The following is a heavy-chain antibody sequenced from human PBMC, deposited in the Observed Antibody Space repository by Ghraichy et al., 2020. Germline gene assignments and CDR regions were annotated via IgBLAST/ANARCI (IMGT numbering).Heavy chain of an antibody. J-gene: IGHJ5*02. CDR2: IYYSGST. D-gene: IGHD6-6*01. CDR1: GGSISSGGYY. V-gene: IGHV4-31*03. Sequence: SETLSLTCTVSGGSISSGGYYWSWIRQHPGKGLEWIGYIYYSGSTYYNPSLKSRVTISVDTSKNQFSLKLSSVTAADTAVYYCVRDSRVEYSSSSAWFDPWGQGTLVTVSS. CDR3: VRDSRVEYSSSSAWFDP.